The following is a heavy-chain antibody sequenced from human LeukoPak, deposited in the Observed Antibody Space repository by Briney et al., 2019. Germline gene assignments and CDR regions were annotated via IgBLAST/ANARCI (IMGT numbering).Heavy chain of an antibody. CDR3: ARLIAAAHYWNWFDP. D-gene: IGHD6-13*01. J-gene: IGHJ5*02. V-gene: IGHV3-48*01. CDR2: ISSSSSTI. CDR1: GFTFSSYS. Sequence: GGSLRLSCAASGFTFSSYSMNWVRQAPGKGLEWVSYISSSSSTIYYADSVKCRFTISRDNAKNSLYLQMNSLRAEDTAVYYCARLIAAAHYWNWFDPWGQGTLVTVSS.